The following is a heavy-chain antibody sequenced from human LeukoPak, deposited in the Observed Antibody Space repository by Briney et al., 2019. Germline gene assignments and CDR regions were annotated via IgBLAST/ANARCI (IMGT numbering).Heavy chain of an antibody. CDR2: IYYNGSP. V-gene: IGHV4-39*01. Sequence: SETLSLTCTVSGASISGNSYYWGWIRQPPGKGPEWIASIYYNGSPYYNPSLKSRVTLSVDTSKNQFSLKLSSVTATDTAVYYCARLYYDSSGYYWFDPWGQGTLVTVSS. CDR1: GASISGNSYY. J-gene: IGHJ5*02. D-gene: IGHD3-22*01. CDR3: ARLYYDSSGYYWFDP.